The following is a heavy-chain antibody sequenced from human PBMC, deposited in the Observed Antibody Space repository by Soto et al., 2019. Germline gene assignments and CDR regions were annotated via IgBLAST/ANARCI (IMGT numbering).Heavy chain of an antibody. J-gene: IGHJ4*02. D-gene: IGHD6-25*01. CDR3: TTGVATAKYYFDF. CDR1: GFTFNNAW. V-gene: IGHV3-15*01. CDR2: IKSNADGGTA. Sequence: EVQLVESGGGLVKPGESLTLSCAASGFTFNNAWMSWVRQAPGTGLEWVGRIKSNADGGTADYIPPVKGRFTISRDXXKNTLFLHVNSLKTEDTAVYLCTTGVATAKYYFDFWGQGTLVTVSS.